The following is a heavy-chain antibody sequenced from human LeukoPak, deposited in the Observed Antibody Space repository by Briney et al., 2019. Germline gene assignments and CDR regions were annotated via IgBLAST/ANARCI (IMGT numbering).Heavy chain of an antibody. Sequence: SETLSLTCTVSGGSNSSSSYYWGWIRQPPGKGLEWIGSIYYSGSTYYNPSLKSRVTISVDTSKNQFSLKLSSVTAADTAVYYCARENCSGGSCYSIYYYYYMDVWGKGTTVTVSS. CDR2: IYYSGST. D-gene: IGHD2-15*01. CDR1: GGSNSSSSYY. V-gene: IGHV4-39*07. J-gene: IGHJ6*03. CDR3: ARENCSGGSCYSIYYYYYMDV.